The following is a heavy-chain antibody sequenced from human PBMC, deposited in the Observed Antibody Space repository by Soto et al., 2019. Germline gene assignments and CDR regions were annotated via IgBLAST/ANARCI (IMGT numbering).Heavy chain of an antibody. CDR2: IYWDDDK. D-gene: IGHD2-15*01. Sequence: SGPTLVNPTQTLTLTCTFSGFSLSTSGVGVGWIRQPPGKALEWLALIYWDDDKRYSPSLKSRLTITKDTSKNQVVLTMTNMDPVDTATYYCAHSREVVAATPVLWFDPWGQGTLVTVSS. V-gene: IGHV2-5*02. CDR1: GFSLSTSGVG. J-gene: IGHJ5*02. CDR3: AHSREVVAATPVLWFDP.